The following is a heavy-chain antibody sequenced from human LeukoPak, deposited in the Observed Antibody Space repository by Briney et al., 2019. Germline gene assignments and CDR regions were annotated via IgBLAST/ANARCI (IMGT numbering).Heavy chain of an antibody. J-gene: IGHJ6*03. CDR3: ANGGEYLLQYYYMDV. CDR1: GFTFSSYA. V-gene: IGHV3-23*01. CDR2: ISGSGGGT. D-gene: IGHD3-9*01. Sequence: QAGGSLRLSCAASGFTFSSYAMSWVRQAPGKGLEWVSAISGSGGGTYYADSVKGRFTISRDNSKTTLYLQMNSLRAEDTAIYYCANGGEYLLQYYYMDVWGKGTTVTVSS.